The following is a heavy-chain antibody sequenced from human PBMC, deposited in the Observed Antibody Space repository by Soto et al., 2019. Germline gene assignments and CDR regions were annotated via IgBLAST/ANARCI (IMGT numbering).Heavy chain of an antibody. CDR3: ARGYRCGGDCPPLFDY. CDR1: GYTFTGYY. CDR2: INPNSGGT. Sequence: QVQLVQSGAEVKKPGASVKVSCKASGYTFTGYYMHWVRQAPGQGPEWMGWINPNSGGTNYAQKFQGWVTMTRDTSISTAYMELSRLRSDDTAVYYCARGYRCGGDCPPLFDYWGQGTLVTVSS. D-gene: IGHD2-21*02. V-gene: IGHV1-2*04. J-gene: IGHJ4*02.